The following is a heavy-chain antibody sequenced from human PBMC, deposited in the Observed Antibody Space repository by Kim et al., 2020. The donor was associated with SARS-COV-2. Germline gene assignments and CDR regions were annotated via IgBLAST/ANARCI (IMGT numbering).Heavy chain of an antibody. V-gene: IGHV1-69*13. D-gene: IGHD3-10*01. CDR1: GGTFSSYA. CDR2: IIPIFGTA. J-gene: IGHJ6*02. Sequence: SVKVSCKASGGTFSSYAISWVRQAPGQGLEWMGGIIPIFGTANYAQKFQGRVTITADESTSTAYMELSSLRSEDTAVYYCARDMARDGRYYYYYYGMDVWGQGTTVTVSS. CDR3: ARDMARDGRYYYYYYGMDV.